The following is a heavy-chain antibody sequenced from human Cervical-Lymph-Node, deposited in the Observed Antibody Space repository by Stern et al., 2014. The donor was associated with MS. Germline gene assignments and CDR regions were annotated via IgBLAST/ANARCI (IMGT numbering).Heavy chain of an antibody. CDR1: GYSFTIYY. Sequence: VQLVQSGAEVKKPGESLKISCKLSGYSFTIYYIAWVRQMPGKGLEWMGVIYPYDSDTTYSPSFQGQVPISADKPITTPSLQGSGLGASDTAVYYCARHVQGFDYWGQGTLVTVSS. V-gene: IGHV5-51*04. J-gene: IGHJ4*02. CDR2: IYPYDSDT. CDR3: ARHVQGFDY.